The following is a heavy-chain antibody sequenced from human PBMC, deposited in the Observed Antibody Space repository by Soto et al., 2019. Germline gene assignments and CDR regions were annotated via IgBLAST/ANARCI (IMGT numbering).Heavy chain of an antibody. CDR2: ISYDGSNK. D-gene: IGHD2-2*01. J-gene: IGHJ4*02. CDR3: ASRCSSTSCLAV. V-gene: IGHV3-30-3*01. CDR1: GFTFSSYA. Sequence: GGSLRLSCAASGFTFSSYAMHWVRQAPGKGLEWVAVISYDGSNKYYADSVKGRFTISRDNSKNTLYLQMNSLRAEDTAVYYCASRCSSTSCLAVWGQGTLVTVSS.